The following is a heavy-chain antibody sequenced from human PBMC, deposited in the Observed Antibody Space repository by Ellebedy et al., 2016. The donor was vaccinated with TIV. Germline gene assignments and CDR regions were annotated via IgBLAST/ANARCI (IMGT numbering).Heavy chain of an antibody. Sequence: GGSLRLXCTSSGFTFSDYAMGWVRQAPGTGLEWVSAISGGGGSTNYADSVKGRFTISRDNSKNTVSLQMNSLRVEDTAVYYCATSIGYNTGWHAFDLWGRGTVVTVSS. CDR1: GFTFSDYA. J-gene: IGHJ3*01. CDR2: ISGGGGST. V-gene: IGHV3-23*01. D-gene: IGHD6-19*01. CDR3: ATSIGYNTGWHAFDL.